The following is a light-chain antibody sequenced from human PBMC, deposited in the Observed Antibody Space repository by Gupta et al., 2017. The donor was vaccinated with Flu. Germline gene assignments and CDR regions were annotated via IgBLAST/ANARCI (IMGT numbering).Light chain of an antibody. CDR3: QQYNSYSGT. Sequence: GDRVTITCRASQSISSWLAWYQQKPGKAPKLLIYKASSLESGVPSRFSGSGSGTEFTLTISSLQPDDFATYYCQQYNSYSGTFGQGTKVEIE. J-gene: IGKJ1*01. CDR2: KAS. V-gene: IGKV1-5*03. CDR1: QSISSW.